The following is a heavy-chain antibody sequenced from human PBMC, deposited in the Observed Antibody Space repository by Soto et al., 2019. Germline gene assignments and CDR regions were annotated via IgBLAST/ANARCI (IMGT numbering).Heavy chain of an antibody. Sequence: EVQVLESGGDLAQPGGSLRLSCAASGFSFGSYAMSWVRQSPGKGLEWVSRISRSGNSTYSEDSVRGRFTISRDNSKNTLYAQMYCLRAEDTAVYYCATDAKILDWLPTSYYYDFWGRGALVTVSS. CDR3: ATDAKILDWLPTSYYYDF. CDR1: GFSFGSYA. J-gene: IGHJ4*02. CDR2: ISRSGNST. V-gene: IGHV3-23*01. D-gene: IGHD3-9*01.